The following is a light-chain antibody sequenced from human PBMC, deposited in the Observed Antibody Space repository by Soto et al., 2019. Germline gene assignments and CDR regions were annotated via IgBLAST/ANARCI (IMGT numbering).Light chain of an antibody. CDR1: QRLRSS. CDR3: QEYNNWPKT. V-gene: IGKV3-15*01. J-gene: IGKJ1*01. Sequence: EVVLTHSPGTISLSPGERATLSFRARQRLRSSLDWYQQKPGQAPRLLMYDASTRATGMPARFSGSGSGTDFTLTISGLQSEDFAVYYSQEYNNWPKTFGQGSKV. CDR2: DAS.